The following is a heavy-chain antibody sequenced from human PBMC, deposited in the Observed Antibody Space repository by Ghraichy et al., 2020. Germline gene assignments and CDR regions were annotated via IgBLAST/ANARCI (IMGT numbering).Heavy chain of an antibody. J-gene: IGHJ4*02. V-gene: IGHV4-61*01. CDR3: ARDRSYTRGWYDY. CDR1: GGSVSSGSYF. Sequence: SETLSLTCTVSGGSVSSGSYFWSWIRQPPGKGLEWIGYFSYSGSTNYNPSLKSRATISVDTSKNQFSLKLSSVTAADTAVYYCARDRSYTRGWYDYWGQGSLVTVSS. D-gene: IGHD6-19*01. CDR2: FSYSGST.